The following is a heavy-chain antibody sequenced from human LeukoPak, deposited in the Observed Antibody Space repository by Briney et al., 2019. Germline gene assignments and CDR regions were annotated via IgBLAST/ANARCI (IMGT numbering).Heavy chain of an antibody. V-gene: IGHV3-21*01. CDR2: ISSSSSYI. CDR1: GFTFSSYS. Sequence: GGSLRLSCAASGFTFSSYSMNWVRQAPGKGLEWVSSISSSSSYIYYADSVKGRFTISRDNAKNSLYLQMNSLRAEDTAVYYCARETQWLVPYYFDYWGQGTLVTVSS. CDR3: ARETQWLVPYYFDY. J-gene: IGHJ4*02. D-gene: IGHD6-19*01.